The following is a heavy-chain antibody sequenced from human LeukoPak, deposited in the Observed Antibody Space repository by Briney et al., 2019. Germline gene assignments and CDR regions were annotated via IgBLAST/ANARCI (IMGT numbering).Heavy chain of an antibody. J-gene: IGHJ4*02. CDR2: IWYDGSNK. Sequence: PGGSLRLSCAASGFTFSSYGVHWVRQAPGKGLEWVAVIWYDGSNKYYADSVKGRFTISRDNSKNTLNLQMNSLRAEDTAVYYCARDGSFFTPGFDYWGQGTLVTVSS. CDR3: ARDGSFFTPGFDY. V-gene: IGHV3-33*01. D-gene: IGHD3-3*01. CDR1: GFTFSSYG.